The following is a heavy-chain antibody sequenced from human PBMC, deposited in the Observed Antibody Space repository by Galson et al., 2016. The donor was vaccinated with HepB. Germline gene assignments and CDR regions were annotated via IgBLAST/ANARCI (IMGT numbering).Heavy chain of an antibody. J-gene: IGHJ4*02. CDR2: ISWNSGSI. CDR1: GFAFDDYA. CDR3: AKDIYPYGAERSPLDY. V-gene: IGHV3-9*01. Sequence: SLRLSCAASGFAFDDYAMHWVRQAPGKGLEWVSGISWNSGSIGYADSVKGRFTISRDNAKNALYLQMNSLRAEETALSYWAKDIYPYGAERSPLDYWGQGTLVTVSS. D-gene: IGHD4-17*01.